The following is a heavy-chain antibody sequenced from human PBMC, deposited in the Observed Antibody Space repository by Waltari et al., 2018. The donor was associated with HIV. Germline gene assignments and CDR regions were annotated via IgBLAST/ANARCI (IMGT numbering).Heavy chain of an antibody. Sequence: QVQLAQSGAEVKKPWSSVKVSCKASGDTSSGYGITWVRQAPGQGLEGMGGIIPPFGTANCAQRFQGRVPITADKSTSTVYMVLSSLTSEDTAVYYCAGKLLLQPYFDYWGQGTLVTVSS. CDR1: GDTSSGYG. J-gene: IGHJ4*02. D-gene: IGHD3-22*01. V-gene: IGHV1-69*06. CDR2: IIPPFGTA. CDR3: AGKLLLQPYFDY.